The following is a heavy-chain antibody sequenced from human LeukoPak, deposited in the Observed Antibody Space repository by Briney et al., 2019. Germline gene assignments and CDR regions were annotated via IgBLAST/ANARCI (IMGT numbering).Heavy chain of an antibody. CDR3: ARDARYCSSTSCYTP. CDR1: GGTFSSYA. V-gene: IGHV1-69*13. D-gene: IGHD2-2*01. Sequence: SVKVSCKASGGTFSSYAISWVRQAPGQGLEWMGGIIPIFGTANYTQKFQGRVTITADEYTSTAYMELSSLRSEDTAVYYCARDARYCSSTSCYTPWGQGTLVTVSS. CDR2: IIPIFGTA. J-gene: IGHJ5*02.